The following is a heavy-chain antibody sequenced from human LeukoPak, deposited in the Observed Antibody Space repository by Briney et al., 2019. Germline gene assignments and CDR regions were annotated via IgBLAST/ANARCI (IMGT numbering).Heavy chain of an antibody. J-gene: IGHJ5*02. V-gene: IGHV4-4*02. D-gene: IGHD3-3*01. CDR2: IYHDGST. Sequence: PSETLSLTCAVSGGSISSNNWWIWVRQSPEKGLEWIGEIYHDGSTNYNPSLKSRVTISMDKSKNQLSLKLNFVTAADTAVYYCARLRYYDFWSGYSVNWFDPWGQGTLVTVSS. CDR3: ARLRYYDFWSGYSVNWFDP. CDR1: GGSISSNNW.